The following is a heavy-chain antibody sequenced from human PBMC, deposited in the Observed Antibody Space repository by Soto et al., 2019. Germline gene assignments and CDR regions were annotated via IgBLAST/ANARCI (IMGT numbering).Heavy chain of an antibody. CDR1: GGSITGGSISSTTYY. CDR3: ARDKITGLFDY. D-gene: IGHD2-8*02. J-gene: IGHJ4*02. Sequence: TLSLTCTVSGGSITGGSISSTTYYWGWMRQPPGKGLEWIASFFIGGNTYYNPSLKSRVTTSVDTSKNQFSLKLTSVTAADTAVYYCARDKITGLFDYWGQGTLVTVSS. V-gene: IGHV4-39*02. CDR2: FFIGGNT.